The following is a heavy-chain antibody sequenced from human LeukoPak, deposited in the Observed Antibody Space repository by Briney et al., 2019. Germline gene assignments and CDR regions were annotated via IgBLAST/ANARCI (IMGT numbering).Heavy chain of an antibody. D-gene: IGHD2-8*01. J-gene: IGHJ5*02. CDR3: ASGTFYCTNGVCYTWFDP. CDR2: IYTSGST. V-gene: IGHV4-4*07. CDR1: GGSINSYY. Sequence: SETLSLTCTVSGGSINSYYWSWIRQPARKGLEWIGRIYTSGSTNYNPSLKSRVTMSVGTSKNQFSLKLSSVTAADTAVYYCASGTFYCTNGVCYTWFDPWGQGTLVTVSS.